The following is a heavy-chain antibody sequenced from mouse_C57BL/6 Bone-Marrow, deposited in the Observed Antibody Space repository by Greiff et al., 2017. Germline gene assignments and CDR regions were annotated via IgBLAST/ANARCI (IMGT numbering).Heavy chain of an antibody. Sequence: VQLQQSGPELVKPGDSVKISCKASGYSFTGYFMNWVMQSPGKSLEWIGRINPYNGDTFYNQKFKGKATLTVDKSSSTANMELRSLTSEDSAVYYCARFHYDYGGGYFDYWGQGTTLTVSS. V-gene: IGHV1-20*01. CDR1: GYSFTGYF. J-gene: IGHJ2*01. CDR3: ARFHYDYGGGYFDY. CDR2: INPYNGDT. D-gene: IGHD2-4*01.